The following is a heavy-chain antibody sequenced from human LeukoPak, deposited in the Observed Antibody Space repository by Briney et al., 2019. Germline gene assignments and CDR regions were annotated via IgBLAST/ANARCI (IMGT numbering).Heavy chain of an antibody. D-gene: IGHD2-2*01. CDR2: IYPGDTDI. CDR1: GYSFSNYW. V-gene: IGHV5-51*01. CDR3: ARRESYCTTTSCYALDY. Sequence: GESLKISCKGSGYSFSNYWNGWVRQMPGKGLEWMGIIYPGDTDIRYSPSFQGQVTISADKSINTAYLQWSHLRASDTAMYYCARRESYCTTTSCYALDYWGQGTLVTVSS. J-gene: IGHJ4*02.